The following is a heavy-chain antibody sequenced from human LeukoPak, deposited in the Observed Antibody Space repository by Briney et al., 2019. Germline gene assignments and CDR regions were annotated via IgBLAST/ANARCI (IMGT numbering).Heavy chain of an antibody. V-gene: IGHV4-59*01. CDR2: IYYSGST. Sequence: SETLSLTCTVSGGSISSYYWSWIRQPPGKGLEWIGYIYYSGSTNYNPSLKSRVTISVDTSKNQFSLKLSSVTAADTAVYYCASGVVVPADDYWGQGTLVTVSS. J-gene: IGHJ4*02. D-gene: IGHD2-2*01. CDR1: GGSISSYY. CDR3: ASGVVVPADDY.